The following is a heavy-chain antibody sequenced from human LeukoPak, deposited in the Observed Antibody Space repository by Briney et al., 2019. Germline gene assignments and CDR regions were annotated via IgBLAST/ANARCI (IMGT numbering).Heavy chain of an antibody. CDR3: ATGTGTTDDAFDI. V-gene: IGHV4-59*01. CDR2: IYYSGST. CDR1: GGSISSYY. D-gene: IGHD1-1*01. J-gene: IGHJ3*02. Sequence: SETLSLTCTVSGGSISSYYWSRIRQPPGKGLEWIGYIYYSGSTNYNPSLKSRVTISVDTSKNQFSLKLSSVTAADTAVYYCATGTGTTDDAFDIWGQGTMVTVSS.